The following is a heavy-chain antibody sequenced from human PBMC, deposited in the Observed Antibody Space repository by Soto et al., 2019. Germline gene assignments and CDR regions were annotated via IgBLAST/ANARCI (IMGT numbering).Heavy chain of an antibody. J-gene: IGHJ6*02. CDR1: GGSISSGGYY. D-gene: IGHD5-18*01. CDR2: IYYSGST. Sequence: QVQLQESGPGLVKPSQTLSLTCTVSGGSISSGGYYWSWIRQHPGKGLEWIGYIYYSGSTYYNPSLKSRVTISVDTSKNQFSLKLSSVTAADTAVYYCARDRYSYCERGGMDVWGQGTTVTVSS. CDR3: ARDRYSYCERGGMDV. V-gene: IGHV4-31*03.